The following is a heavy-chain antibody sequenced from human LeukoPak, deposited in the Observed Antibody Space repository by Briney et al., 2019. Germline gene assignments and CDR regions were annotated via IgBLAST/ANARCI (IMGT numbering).Heavy chain of an antibody. D-gene: IGHD3-22*01. CDR3: ARGAPRVVPFDH. J-gene: IGHJ4*02. CDR1: GFSLTSYA. Sequence: GGSLRLSCVASGFSLTSYAMHWVRQAPDNGLEWVTILSSDGITQNYADSVRGRFTISRDDSKKTLYLQMNSLRREDTAIYYCARGAPRVVPFDHWGQGALVTVSS. V-gene: IGHV3-30*04. CDR2: LSSDGITQ.